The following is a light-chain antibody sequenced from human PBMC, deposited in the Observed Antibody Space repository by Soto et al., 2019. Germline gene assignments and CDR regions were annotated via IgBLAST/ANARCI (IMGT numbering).Light chain of an antibody. CDR3: QQYAYPPWT. CDR1: QSVTSTY. J-gene: IGKJ1*01. V-gene: IGKV3-20*01. CDR2: GAS. Sequence: DTVLTQSPGTLSLSPGERATLSCRASQSVTSTYLAWYQHRPGQAPRLLIYGASTRATGIPDRFSGSGSGTDFTLTISRLEPEDFAVYYCQQYAYPPWTLGLGTKVEIK.